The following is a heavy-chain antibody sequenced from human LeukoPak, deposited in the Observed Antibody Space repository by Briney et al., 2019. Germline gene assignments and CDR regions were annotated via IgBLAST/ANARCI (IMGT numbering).Heavy chain of an antibody. CDR3: AKIGSKYYDSSGYYYEPEPFDY. J-gene: IGHJ4*02. CDR1: GFTFSSYG. Sequence: GGSLRLSCAASGFTFSSYGMHWVRQAPGKGLEGVAFIRYDGSNKYYADSVKGRFTISRDNSKNTLYLQMNSLRAEDTAVYYCAKIGSKYYDSSGYYYEPEPFDYWGQGTLVTVSS. V-gene: IGHV3-30*02. CDR2: IRYDGSNK. D-gene: IGHD3-22*01.